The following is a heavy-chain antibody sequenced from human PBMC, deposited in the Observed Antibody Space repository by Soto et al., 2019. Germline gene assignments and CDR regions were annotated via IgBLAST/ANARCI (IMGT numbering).Heavy chain of an antibody. CDR2: IWYDGSKE. Sequence: QVQLVESGGGVVQPGKSLRLSCEASGFAFSSYGMHWVRQAPGKGLEWVAVIWYDGSKEHYADSVTGRFTISRDNSKNTLYLQMNSLRPEDTAVYYCARDGPEAGIFLDDWGQGTLVTVSS. CDR1: GFAFSSYG. J-gene: IGHJ4*02. CDR3: ARDGPEAGIFLDD. V-gene: IGHV3-33*01. D-gene: IGHD6-13*01.